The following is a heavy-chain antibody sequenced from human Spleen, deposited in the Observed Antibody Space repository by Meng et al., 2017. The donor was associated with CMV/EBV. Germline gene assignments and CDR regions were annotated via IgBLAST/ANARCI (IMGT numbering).Heavy chain of an antibody. V-gene: IGHV1-69*05. Sequence: SVKVSCKASGGTFSSYAISWVRQAPGQGLEWMGGIIPIFGTANYAQKFQGRVTITTDESTTTIYLDLSSLRSEDTAMYYCARVPSSSDFPYYFDSWGQGTLVTVSS. D-gene: IGHD6-6*01. CDR2: IIPIFGTA. CDR3: ARVPSSSDFPYYFDS. CDR1: GGTFSSYA. J-gene: IGHJ4*02.